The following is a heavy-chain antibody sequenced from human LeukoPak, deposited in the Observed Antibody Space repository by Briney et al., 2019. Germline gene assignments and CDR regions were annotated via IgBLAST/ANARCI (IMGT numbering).Heavy chain of an antibody. V-gene: IGHV4-38-2*02. Sequence: SETLSLTCNVSGYSISSGYYWGWIRQTPGKGLEWIGSMYHSGSTYYNPSLKSRVTISVDPSKNQFSLKLSSVTAADTGVYYCARSIYSTGWYDYWGQGTLVTVSS. CDR3: ARSIYSTGWYDY. CDR2: MYHSGST. J-gene: IGHJ4*02. CDR1: GYSISSGYY. D-gene: IGHD6-19*01.